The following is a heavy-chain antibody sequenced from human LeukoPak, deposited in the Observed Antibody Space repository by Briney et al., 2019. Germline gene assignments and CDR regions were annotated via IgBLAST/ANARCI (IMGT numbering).Heavy chain of an antibody. Sequence: GGSLRLSCAASGFTFSDYYMSWIRQAPRKGLEWVSCISSSSSYTKYADSVKGRFTISRDNAKNSLYLQMNSMRAEDTAVYYCTTETYYRRDYWGQGTLVTVSS. CDR1: GFTFSDYY. D-gene: IGHD2-21*01. V-gene: IGHV3-11*06. J-gene: IGHJ4*02. CDR3: TTETYYRRDY. CDR2: ISSSSSYT.